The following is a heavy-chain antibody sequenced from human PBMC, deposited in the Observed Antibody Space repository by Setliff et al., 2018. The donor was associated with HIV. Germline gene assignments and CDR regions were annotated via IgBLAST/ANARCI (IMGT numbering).Heavy chain of an antibody. Sequence: LSCVASGFTFRDYGMHWVRQAPGKGLEWVAFIWYDGKNKNYADSVKGRLTISRDNSKNILYLQMSSLRVEDTALYYCAKELEKGLWYGDHYFYYGMDVWGQGTTVTVSS. D-gene: IGHD3-10*01. J-gene: IGHJ6*02. CDR2: IWYDGKNK. CDR3: AKELEKGLWYGDHYFYYGMDV. V-gene: IGHV3-30*02. CDR1: GFTFRDYG.